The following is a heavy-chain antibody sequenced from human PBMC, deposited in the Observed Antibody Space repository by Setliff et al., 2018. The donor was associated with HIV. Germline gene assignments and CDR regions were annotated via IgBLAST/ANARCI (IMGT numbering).Heavy chain of an antibody. Sequence: GASVKVSCKASGYTFTSSGISWVRQAPGQGLEWMGWISAYNGNTNYAQKLQGRVTMTTDTSTSTAYMELRSLRSDDTAVYYCARDPRLDYYDSSGSPRDAFDIWGQGTMVT. V-gene: IGHV1-18*01. D-gene: IGHD3-22*01. J-gene: IGHJ3*02. CDR3: ARDPRLDYYDSSGSPRDAFDI. CDR2: ISAYNGNT. CDR1: GYTFTSSG.